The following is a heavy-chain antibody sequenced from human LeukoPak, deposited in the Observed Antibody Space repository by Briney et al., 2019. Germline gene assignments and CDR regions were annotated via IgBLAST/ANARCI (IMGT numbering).Heavy chain of an antibody. CDR1: GFTFSSYN. V-gene: IGHV3-48*01. CDR3: ARDRCSGGSCYSFNC. Sequence: RTGGSLRLSCAASGFTFSSYNMNWVRQAPGKGLEWVSYISSSSSTIYYADSVKGRFTISRDNAKNSLYLQMNSLRAEDTAVYYCARDRCSGGSCYSFNCWGQGTLVTVSS. J-gene: IGHJ4*02. CDR2: ISSSSSTI. D-gene: IGHD2-15*01.